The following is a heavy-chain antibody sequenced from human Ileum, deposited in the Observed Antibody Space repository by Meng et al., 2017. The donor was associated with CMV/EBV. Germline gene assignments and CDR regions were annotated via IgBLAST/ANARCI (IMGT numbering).Heavy chain of an antibody. D-gene: IGHD1/OR15-1a*01. CDR3: VRDEHSPDF. CDR2: IKGDGIWT. J-gene: IGHJ4*02. CDR1: GFAFRNYR. Sequence: GGGFVQPGGSLCVTCAATGFAFRNYRLPWVRQTAGEGLVWRSRIKGDGIWTNYADSVKDRFTISRDNAKNMLHLQMNSLRAEDTALYYCVRDEHSPDFWGQGTLVTVSS. V-gene: IGHV3-74*01.